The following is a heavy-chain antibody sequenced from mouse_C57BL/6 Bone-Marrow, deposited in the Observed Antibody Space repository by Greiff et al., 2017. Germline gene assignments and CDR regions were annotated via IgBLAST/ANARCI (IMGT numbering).Heavy chain of an antibody. Sequence: EVKLMESGGDLVKPGGSLKLSCAASGFTFSSYGMSWVRQTPDKRLEWVATISSGGSYTYYPDSVKGRFTISRANAKNTLYLQMCSLKSEDTAMSNCARHFIRSYFDYWGQDTTLAVSS. CDR2: ISSGGSYT. CDR3: ARHFIRSYFDY. J-gene: IGHJ2*01. D-gene: IGHD1-1*01. CDR1: GFTFSSYG. V-gene: IGHV5-6*01.